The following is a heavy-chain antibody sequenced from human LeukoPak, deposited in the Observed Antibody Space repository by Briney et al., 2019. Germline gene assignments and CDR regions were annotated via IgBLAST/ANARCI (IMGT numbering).Heavy chain of an antibody. V-gene: IGHV3-23*01. CDR3: AKVGAYYYDTSAYYPPHFDY. CDR2: TSGSGDTT. J-gene: IGHJ4*02. Sequence: GGSLRLSCAASGFTFSSYAMSWVRQAPGKGLEWVPLTSGSGDTTYYADSVKARFTISRVNSKNTLDLQMNSLRAEDTAVYYCAKVGAYYYDTSAYYPPHFDYWGQGTLVTASS. CDR1: GFTFSSYA. D-gene: IGHD3-22*01.